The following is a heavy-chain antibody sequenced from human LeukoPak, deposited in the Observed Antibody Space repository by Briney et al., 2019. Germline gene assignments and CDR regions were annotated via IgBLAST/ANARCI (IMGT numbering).Heavy chain of an antibody. J-gene: IGHJ3*02. CDR1: GFTFSSYS. CDR3: ARAYSSSRPMGLSAFDI. Sequence: GGSLRLSCAASGFTFSSYSMNWVRQAPGKGLEWVSYISSSSSTIYYADSVKGRFAISRDNAKNSLYLQMNSLRAEDTAVYYCARAYSSSRPMGLSAFDIWGQGTMVTVSS. CDR2: ISSSSSTI. V-gene: IGHV3-48*01. D-gene: IGHD6-13*01.